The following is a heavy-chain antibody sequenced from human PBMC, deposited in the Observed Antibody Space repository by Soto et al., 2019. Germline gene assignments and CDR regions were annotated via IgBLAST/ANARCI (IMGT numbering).Heavy chain of an antibody. V-gene: IGHV4-30-4*01. CDR3: ARERPDGSRLAP. J-gene: IGHJ5*02. Sequence: QVQLQESGPGLVKPSQTLSLTCTVSGGSISSGDYYWSWIRQPPGKGLEWIGYIYYSGSTYYNPSLKSRVXXXVXXSKTQFSLKLPSVTAADTAVYYCARERPDGSRLAPWGQGTLVTVSS. D-gene: IGHD6-13*01. CDR2: IYYSGST. CDR1: GGSISSGDYY.